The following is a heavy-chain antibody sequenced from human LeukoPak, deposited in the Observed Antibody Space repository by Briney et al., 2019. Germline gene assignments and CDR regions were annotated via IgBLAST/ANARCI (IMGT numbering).Heavy chain of an antibody. V-gene: IGHV3-23*01. CDR2: ISGRDENT. D-gene: IGHD3-3*01. J-gene: IGHJ4*02. CDR3: AKTPYDFWGGYGPD. CDR1: GFTFSSYA. Sequence: GGSLRLSCVASGFTFSSYAMSWVRQAPGKGLEWVSAISGRDENTYYADAVKGRFTISRDNSKNTLYLQMNNLRAEDTAIYYCAKTPYDFWGGYGPDWGQGTLVTVSS.